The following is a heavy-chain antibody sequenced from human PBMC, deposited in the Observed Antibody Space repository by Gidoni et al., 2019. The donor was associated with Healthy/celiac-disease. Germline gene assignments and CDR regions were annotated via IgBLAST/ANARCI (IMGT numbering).Heavy chain of an antibody. V-gene: IGHV3-48*03. CDR2: ISSSGCTI. CDR1: GFTFSSYE. CDR3: ARGRAMAFFDY. Sequence: EVQLVESGGGLVQPGGSLRLSCAASGFTFSSYEMNWVRQAPGKGLEWVSYISSSGCTIYYADSVKGRFTISRDNAKNSLYLQMNSLRAEDTAVYYCARGRAMAFFDYWGQGTLVTVSS. J-gene: IGHJ4*02. D-gene: IGHD5-18*01.